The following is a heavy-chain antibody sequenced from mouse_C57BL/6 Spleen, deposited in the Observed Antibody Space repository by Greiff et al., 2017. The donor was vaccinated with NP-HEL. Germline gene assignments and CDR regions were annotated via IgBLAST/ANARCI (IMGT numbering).Heavy chain of an antibody. D-gene: IGHD1-1*01. V-gene: IGHV1-50*01. CDR3: ARYDYGSSIDY. CDR1: GYTFTSYW. CDR2: IDPSDSYT. Sequence: QVQLQQPGAELVKPGASVKLSCKASGYTFTSYWMQWVKQRPGQGLEWIGEIDPSDSYTNYNQKFKGKATLTVDTSSSTAYMQLSSLTSEDSAVYYCARYDYGSSIDYWGQGTTLTVSS. J-gene: IGHJ2*01.